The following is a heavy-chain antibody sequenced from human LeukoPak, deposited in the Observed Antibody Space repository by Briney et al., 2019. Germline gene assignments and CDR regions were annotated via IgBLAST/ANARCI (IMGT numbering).Heavy chain of an antibody. J-gene: IGHJ4*02. V-gene: IGHV3-15*01. CDR1: GFTFSNAW. CDR2: IKSKTDGGTT. CDR3: TTSVLYDSSGYYYFDY. Sequence: PGGSLRLSCAASGFTFSNAWMSWVRQAPGKGLEWVGRIKSKTDGGTTDYAAPVKGRFTISRDDSKNTLYLQMNSLKTEDTAVYYCTTSVLYDSSGYYYFDYWGQGTLVTVSS. D-gene: IGHD3-22*01.